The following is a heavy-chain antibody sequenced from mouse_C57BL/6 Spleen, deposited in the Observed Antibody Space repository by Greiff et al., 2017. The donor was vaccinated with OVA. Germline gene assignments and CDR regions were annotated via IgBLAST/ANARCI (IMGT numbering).Heavy chain of an antibody. J-gene: IGHJ2*01. CDR3: ASFYYYGYYFDY. Sequence: EVKLQQSGPELVKPGASVKISCKASGYTFTDYYMNWVKQSHGKSLEWIGDINPNNGGTSYNQKFKGKATLTVDKSSSTAYMELRSLTSEDSAVYYCASFYYYGYYFDYWGQGTTLTVSS. V-gene: IGHV1-26*01. D-gene: IGHD1-1*01. CDR2: INPNNGGT. CDR1: GYTFTDYY.